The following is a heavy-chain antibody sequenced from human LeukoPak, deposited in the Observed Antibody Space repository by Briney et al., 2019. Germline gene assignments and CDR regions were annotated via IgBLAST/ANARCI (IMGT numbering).Heavy chain of an antibody. D-gene: IGHD2-2*02. CDR2: IIPIFGTA. Sequence: GASVKVSCKASGGTFSSYAISWVRQAPGQGLEWMGGIIPIFGTANYAQKFQGRVTITTDESTSTAYMELSSLRSEDTAVYYCARDNPYCSSTSRYTDGPYNWFDPWGQGTLVTVSS. CDR3: ARDNPYCSSTSRYTDGPYNWFDP. V-gene: IGHV1-69*05. CDR1: GGTFSSYA. J-gene: IGHJ5*02.